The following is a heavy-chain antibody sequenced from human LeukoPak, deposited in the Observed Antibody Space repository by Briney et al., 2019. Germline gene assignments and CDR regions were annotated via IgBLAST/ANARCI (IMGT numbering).Heavy chain of an antibody. CDR1: GYSISSAYY. V-gene: IGHV4-38-2*02. Sequence: ASETLSLTCSVSGYSISSAYYWGWIRQPPGKGLEWIATIHYSGSTYYNPSLKSRVTISLDTSKNQFSLKLNSVAAADTAVYYCARVGPYFDYWGQGTLVTVSS. CDR2: IHYSGST. CDR3: ARVGPYFDY. J-gene: IGHJ4*02.